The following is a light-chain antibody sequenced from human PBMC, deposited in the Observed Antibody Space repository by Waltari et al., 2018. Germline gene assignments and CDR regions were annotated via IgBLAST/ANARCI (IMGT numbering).Light chain of an antibody. CDR1: SSDVAGYNH. J-gene: IGLJ3*02. Sequence: QSALTQPASVSGSPGQSITISCTGTSSDVAGYNHVSWYQQHPGKAPRLMIYGVSNRPSGVSNRFSGSKSGNTASLTISGLQAEDEADYYCSSFTSSSTWVFGGGTKLTVL. CDR3: SSFTSSSTWV. V-gene: IGLV2-14*03. CDR2: GVS.